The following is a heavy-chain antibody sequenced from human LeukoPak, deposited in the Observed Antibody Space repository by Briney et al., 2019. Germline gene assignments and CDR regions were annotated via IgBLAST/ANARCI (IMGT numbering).Heavy chain of an antibody. D-gene: IGHD1-26*01. V-gene: IGHV3-64*01. CDR3: ARRGSYYGHSTDY. CDR2: ISSNGGST. CDR1: GFTFSSYA. J-gene: IGHJ4*02. Sequence: GGSLRLSCAASGFTFSSYAMDWVRQAPGKGLQYVSAISSNGGSTYYANSLKGRFTISRDNSKNTLYLQMGSLRAEDMAVYYCARRGSYYGHSTDYWGQGTLVTVSS.